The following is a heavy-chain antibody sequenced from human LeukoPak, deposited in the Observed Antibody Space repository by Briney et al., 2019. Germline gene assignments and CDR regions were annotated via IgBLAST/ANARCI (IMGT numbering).Heavy chain of an antibody. V-gene: IGHV4-59*01. CDR1: GGXINSYY. D-gene: IGHD3-10*01. J-gene: IGHJ5*02. Sequence: PSETLSLTCTVSGGXINSYYWSWIRQPPGKGLEWIGFVYYSGRTNYNPSLKGRVTMSVDTSKSQFSLRLSSVTAVDTAMYYCARLGLGDEACWFDPWGQGTLVTVSS. CDR2: VYYSGRT. CDR3: ARLGLGDEACWFDP.